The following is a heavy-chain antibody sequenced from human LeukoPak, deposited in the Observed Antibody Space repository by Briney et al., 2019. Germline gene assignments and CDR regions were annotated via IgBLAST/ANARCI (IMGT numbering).Heavy chain of an antibody. V-gene: IGHV3-23*01. CDR3: AKRGVVIRVILVGFHKEAYYFDS. CDR1: GITLSNYG. D-gene: IGHD3-22*01. J-gene: IGHJ4*02. CDR2: ISGTGGST. Sequence: PGGSLRLSCAVSGITLSNYGMSWVRQAPGKGLEWVAGISGTGGSTNYADSVKGRFTISRDNPKNTLFLQMKGLRAEDTAAYFCAKRGVVIRVILVGFHKEAYYFDSWGQGALVTVSS.